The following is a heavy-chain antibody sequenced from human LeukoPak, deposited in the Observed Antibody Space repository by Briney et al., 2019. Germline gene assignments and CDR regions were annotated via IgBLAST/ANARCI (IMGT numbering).Heavy chain of an antibody. D-gene: IGHD1-26*01. V-gene: IGHV5-51*01. CDR2: IYPGDSDT. Sequence: SGESLKISCKGSGYSFTSYWIGWVRQMPGKGLEWMGIIYPGDSDTRYSPSFQGQVTISADKSISTAYLQWSSLKASDTAMYYCASSIVGAGDAFDIWGQGTMVAVSS. CDR1: GYSFTSYW. CDR3: ASSIVGAGDAFDI. J-gene: IGHJ3*02.